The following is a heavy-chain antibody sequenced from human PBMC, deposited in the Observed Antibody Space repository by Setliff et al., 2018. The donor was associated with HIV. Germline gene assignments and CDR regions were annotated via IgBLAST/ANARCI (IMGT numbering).Heavy chain of an antibody. CDR2: INHSGGT. J-gene: IGHJ1*01. Sequence: NPSETLSLTCAVYGGSFSAYYWSWIRQTPGKGLEWIGEINHSGGTNYNPSLKSRVTMSVDTSKNQFSLKLSSVTAADTAVFYCARGRYSYGFGRHRAYFQYWGQGTQVTVSS. V-gene: IGHV4-34*01. CDR3: ARGRYSYGFGRHRAYFQY. CDR1: GGSFSAYY. D-gene: IGHD5-18*01.